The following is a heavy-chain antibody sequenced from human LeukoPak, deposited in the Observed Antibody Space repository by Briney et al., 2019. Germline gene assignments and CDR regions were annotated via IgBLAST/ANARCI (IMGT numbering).Heavy chain of an antibody. CDR2: ISSSGGTT. V-gene: IGHV3-23*01. CDR1: GFTFSIYA. Sequence: PGGSLRLSCAASGFTFSIYAMSWVHQAPGKGLEWVAAISSSGGTTYYADSMRGRFSISRGNSKSMLYLEMSSLRADDTAVYYCAKVAARRDYEAYFEYWGQGTQVTVSS. J-gene: IGHJ4*02. D-gene: IGHD5-24*01. CDR3: AKVAARRDYEAYFEY.